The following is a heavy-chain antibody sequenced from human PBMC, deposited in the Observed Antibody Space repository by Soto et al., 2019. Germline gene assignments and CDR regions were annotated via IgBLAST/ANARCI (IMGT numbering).Heavy chain of an antibody. CDR1: GYSFTDYH. CDR3: ARVSPKRYCSSTSCLTPNWFDP. J-gene: IGHJ5*02. Sequence: ASVKVSCKASGYSFTDYHIHWVRQAPGQGLEWLGRINPKSGGTSTAQKFQGWVTMTRDRSISTVYMELTRLRSDDTAVYYCARVSPKRYCSSTSCLTPNWFDPWGQGTLVTVSS. V-gene: IGHV1-2*04. CDR2: INPKSGGT. D-gene: IGHD2-2*01.